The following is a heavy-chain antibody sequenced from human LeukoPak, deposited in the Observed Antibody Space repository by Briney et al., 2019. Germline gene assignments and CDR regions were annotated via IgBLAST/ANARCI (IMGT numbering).Heavy chain of an antibody. CDR1: GGSISRSFYY. V-gene: IGHV4-39*01. Sequence: SETLSLTCTVSGGSISRSFYYWGWIRQSPGKGLEWIGSIYYSDSGKMYYNPSLKSRVTMSADTPKDQFSLRVSSVTAADTAVYYCARRPPALGAFDIWGQGTMVSVSS. CDR3: ARRPPALGAFDI. J-gene: IGHJ3*02. CDR2: IYYSDSGKM.